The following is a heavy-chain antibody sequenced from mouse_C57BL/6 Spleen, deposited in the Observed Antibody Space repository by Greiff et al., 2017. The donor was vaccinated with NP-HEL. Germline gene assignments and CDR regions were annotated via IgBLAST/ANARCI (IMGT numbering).Heavy chain of an antibody. J-gene: IGHJ2*01. CDR3: ARSTVVATDDY. Sequence: VQLQQSGPVLVKPGASVKMSCKASGYTFTDSYMNWVKQSPGKSLEWIGVINPYNCGTSYNQKFKGKATLTVDKSSSTAYMELNSLTSEDSAVYYCARSTVVATDDYWGQGTTLTVSS. CDR1: GYTFTDSY. CDR2: INPYNCGT. D-gene: IGHD1-1*01. V-gene: IGHV1-19*01.